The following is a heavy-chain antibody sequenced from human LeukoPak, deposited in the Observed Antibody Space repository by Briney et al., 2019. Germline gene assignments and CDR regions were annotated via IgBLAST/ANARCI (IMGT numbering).Heavy chain of an antibody. CDR1: GFTFSSYA. J-gene: IGHJ4*02. CDR3: AKTRPLDSSSWSHGDY. CDR2: ISGSGDST. V-gene: IGHV3-23*01. D-gene: IGHD6-13*01. Sequence: GGSLRLSCAASGFTFSSYAMSWVRQAPGKGLEWVSAISGSGDSTYYGDSVKGRFTISRDNSKNTLYLQMNSLRAEDTAVYYCAKTRPLDSSSWSHGDYWGQGTLVTVPP.